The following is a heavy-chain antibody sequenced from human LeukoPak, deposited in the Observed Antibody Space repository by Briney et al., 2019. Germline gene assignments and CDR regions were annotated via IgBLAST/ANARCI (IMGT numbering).Heavy chain of an antibody. D-gene: IGHD2-8*02. V-gene: IGHV3-21*01. J-gene: IGHJ5*01. Sequence: GGSLRLSCAASGFTVSSNYMSWVRQAPGKGLEWVSSISSSSSYIYYADSVKGRFTISRDNAKNSLYLQMNSLRAEDTAVYYCARVAVSGPTGWFDSWGQGTLVIVSS. CDR2: ISSSSSYI. CDR1: GFTVSSNY. CDR3: ARVAVSGPTGWFDS.